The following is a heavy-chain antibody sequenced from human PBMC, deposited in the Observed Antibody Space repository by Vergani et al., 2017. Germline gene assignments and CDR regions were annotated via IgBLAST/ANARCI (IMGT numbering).Heavy chain of an antibody. CDR3: ARDGEIAAAGLNY. J-gene: IGHJ4*02. D-gene: IGHD6-13*01. V-gene: IGHV3-33*01. CDR2: IWYDGRNK. Sequence: QVQLVESGGGVVQPGRSLRLSCAASGFTFSSYGMHWVRQAPGKGLEWVAVIWYDGRNKYYADSVKGRFTISRDNSKNTLYLQMNSLRAEDTAVYYCARDGEIAAAGLNYWGQGTLVTVSS. CDR1: GFTFSSYG.